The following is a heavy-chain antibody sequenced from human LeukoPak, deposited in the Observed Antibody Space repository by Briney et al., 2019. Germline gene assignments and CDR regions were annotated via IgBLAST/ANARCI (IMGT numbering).Heavy chain of an antibody. CDR1: GGTFSSYG. CDR2: RIAIFGTA. Sequence: SVKLSCKASGGTFSSYGISWGRQATRQALEWMGGRIAIFGTANYAHKFQGRGPITPDETTSTPYMELSSVRSEDTAVYYGARTDYGEGDYWGQGTLVTVCS. D-gene: IGHD4-17*01. J-gene: IGHJ4*02. V-gene: IGHV1-69*01. CDR3: ARTDYGEGDY.